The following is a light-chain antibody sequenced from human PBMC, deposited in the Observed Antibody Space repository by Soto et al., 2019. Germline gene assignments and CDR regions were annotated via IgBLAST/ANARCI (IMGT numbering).Light chain of an antibody. CDR1: EGINNY. Sequence: DIQITQSPSSRSSSIGDIVTITCRATEGINNYLAWFQQKPGKVPKLLIYAASTLQSGVPSRFRGSGSGTEFTLTISSLPSEDFATYYCQQYNNWPLTFGGGTKVDIK. V-gene: IGKV1-27*01. CDR3: QQYNNWPLT. CDR2: AAS. J-gene: IGKJ4*01.